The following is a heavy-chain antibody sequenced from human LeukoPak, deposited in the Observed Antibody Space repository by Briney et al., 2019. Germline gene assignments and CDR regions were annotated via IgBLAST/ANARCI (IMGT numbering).Heavy chain of an antibody. J-gene: IGHJ4*02. CDR1: GFTFSSYT. D-gene: IGHD3-3*01. Sequence: GGSLRLSCSASGFTFSSYTVHWVRQAPGKGLEYVSAISSNGGSTYYADSVKGRFTISRDNSKNTLYVQMSSLRAEDTAVYYCVKGYYDFWSGYFGEEYWGQGTLVTVSS. CDR2: ISSNGGST. CDR3: VKGYYDFWSGYFGEEY. V-gene: IGHV3-64*05.